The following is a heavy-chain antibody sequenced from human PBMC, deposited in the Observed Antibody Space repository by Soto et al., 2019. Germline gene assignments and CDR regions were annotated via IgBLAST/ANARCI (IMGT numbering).Heavy chain of an antibody. J-gene: IGHJ4*02. CDR1: GGSISSYY. V-gene: IGHV4-59*01. D-gene: IGHD3-22*01. CDR2: IYYSGST. CDR3: ARDHSYDSSGYYAPYYFDY. Sequence: LSLTCTVSGGSISSYYWSWIRQPPGKGLEWIGYIYYSGSTNYNPSLKSRVTISIDTSKNQFSLKLSFVTAADTAVYYCARDHSYDSSGYYAPYYFDYWGQGTLVTVSS.